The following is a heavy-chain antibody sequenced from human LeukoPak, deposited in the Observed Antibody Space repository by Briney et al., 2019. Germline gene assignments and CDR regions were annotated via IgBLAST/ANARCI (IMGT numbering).Heavy chain of an antibody. Sequence: SETLSLTCTVSGGSISSYYWSWIRQPPGEGLEWIGFIYHSGSTNYNPSLKSRVTISVDTSTNQFSLKMKSVTAADTAVYYCARGGGSTDYYDSSGYFWGQGTLVTVSS. CDR3: ARGGGSTDYYDSSGYF. CDR2: IYHSGST. CDR1: GGSISSYY. D-gene: IGHD3-22*01. J-gene: IGHJ4*02. V-gene: IGHV4-59*01.